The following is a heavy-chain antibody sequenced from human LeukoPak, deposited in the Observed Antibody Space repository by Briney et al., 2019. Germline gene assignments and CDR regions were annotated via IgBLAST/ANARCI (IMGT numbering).Heavy chain of an antibody. D-gene: IGHD2-8*02. V-gene: IGHV4-61*02. Sequence: SQTLSLTCNVSGDSISSGSYYWSWIRQPAGKGLEWVGRIYTSGSTNYNPSLESRVTISLDTSKNRFSLKVTSVTAPDTAVYYCARVYCTGGSCFAGWFDSWGQGTLVTVSS. J-gene: IGHJ5*01. CDR2: IYTSGST. CDR1: GDSISSGSYY. CDR3: ARVYCTGGSCFAGWFDS.